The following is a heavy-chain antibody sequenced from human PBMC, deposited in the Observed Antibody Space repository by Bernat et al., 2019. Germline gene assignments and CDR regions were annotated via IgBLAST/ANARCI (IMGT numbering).Heavy chain of an antibody. CDR2: ISYDGSHK. CDR1: GFTFGDYA. CDR3: AKVAAAGDLLYYRYAMAV. J-gene: IGHJ6*02. V-gene: IGHV3-30*04. D-gene: IGHD6-13*01. Sequence: VQLVEAGGGLIQPGRSLRLSCTASGFTFGDYAMSWVRQAPGKGLEWVAVISYDGSHKYYADSVKGRFTISRDNSKNTLYLQMNSLRVEDTAVYYCAKVAAAGDLLYYRYAMAVWGQGTTVTVSS.